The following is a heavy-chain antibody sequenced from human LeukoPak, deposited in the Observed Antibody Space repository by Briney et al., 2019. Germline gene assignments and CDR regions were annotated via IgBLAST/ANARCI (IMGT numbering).Heavy chain of an antibody. J-gene: IGHJ4*02. D-gene: IGHD5-24*01. CDR2: VSNSDTTI. V-gene: IGHV3-11*01. CDR1: GFTFSDYY. CDR3: ARGDGYNGFDF. Sequence: PGGSLRLSCAVSGFTFSDYYMNWVRQAPGKGLEWVSFVSNSDTTIYYADSVRGRFTISRDNAKNSLYLRMNSLRAEDTAVYYCARGDGYNGFDFWGQGTLVTVSS.